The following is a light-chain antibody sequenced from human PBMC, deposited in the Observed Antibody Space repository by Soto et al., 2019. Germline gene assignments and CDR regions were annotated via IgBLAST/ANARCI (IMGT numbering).Light chain of an antibody. V-gene: IGKV1-27*01. CDR2: AAS. Sequence: DIQMTQSPSSLSASVGDRVTITCRASQAISSYLAWYQQKPGKAPRLLIYAASTLQSGVPSRFSGSGSGTDFILTISSLQPEDVATYYCQKYNSAPRTFGQGTKVDI. CDR3: QKYNSAPRT. J-gene: IGKJ1*01. CDR1: QAISSY.